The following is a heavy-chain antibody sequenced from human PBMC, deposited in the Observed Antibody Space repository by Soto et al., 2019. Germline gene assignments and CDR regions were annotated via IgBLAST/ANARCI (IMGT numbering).Heavy chain of an antibody. Sequence: PGGSLRLSCAASGFTFSSYAMHWVRQAPGKGLEYVSAISSNGGSTYYANSVKGRFTISRDNSKNTLYLQMGSLRAEDMAVYYCARGSYYYYYYGMDVWGQGTTVTVSS. CDR3: ARGSYYYYYYGMDV. V-gene: IGHV3-64*01. CDR1: GFTFSSYA. CDR2: ISSNGGST. D-gene: IGHD3-10*01. J-gene: IGHJ6*02.